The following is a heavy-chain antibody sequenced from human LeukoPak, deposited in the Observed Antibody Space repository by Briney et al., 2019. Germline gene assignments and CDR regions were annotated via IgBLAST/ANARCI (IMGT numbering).Heavy chain of an antibody. Sequence: GGSLRPSCAASGFTFSNYWMSWVRQAPGKGLEWVANIKQDGSEKYYVDSVKGRFTISRDNAKNSLYLQMNSLRAEDTALYYCARDDYGGTKYWGQGTLVTVSS. CDR2: IKQDGSEK. J-gene: IGHJ4*02. D-gene: IGHD4/OR15-4a*01. V-gene: IGHV3-7*01. CDR3: ARDDYGGTKY. CDR1: GFTFSNYW.